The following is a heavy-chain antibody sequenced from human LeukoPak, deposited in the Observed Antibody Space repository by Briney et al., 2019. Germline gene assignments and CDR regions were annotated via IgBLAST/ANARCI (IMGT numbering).Heavy chain of an antibody. Sequence: PSETLSLTCTVSGGSISSYYWSWIRQPPGKGLELIGYIYYSGSTNYNPSLKSRVTISVDTSKNQFSLKLSSVTAADTAVYYCARASSSWAYSSGWYIYYFDYWGQGTLVTVSS. CDR1: GGSISSYY. J-gene: IGHJ4*02. CDR2: IYYSGST. D-gene: IGHD6-19*01. CDR3: ARASSSWAYSSGWYIYYFDY. V-gene: IGHV4-59*01.